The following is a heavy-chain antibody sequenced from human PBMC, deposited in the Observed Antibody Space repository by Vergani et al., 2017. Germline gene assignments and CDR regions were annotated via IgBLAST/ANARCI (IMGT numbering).Heavy chain of an antibody. V-gene: IGHV1-8*01. CDR3: ARDLYDYGDYVFDY. J-gene: IGHJ4*02. CDR2: MNPNSGNT. CDR1: GYTFTSYD. Sequence: QVQLVQSGAEVKKPGASVKVSCKASGYTFTSYDINWVRQATGQGLEWMGWMNPNSGNTGYAQKFQGRVTMTRNTSLSTAYMELSSLRSEDTAVYYCARDLYDYGDYVFDYWGQGTLVTVSS. D-gene: IGHD4-17*01.